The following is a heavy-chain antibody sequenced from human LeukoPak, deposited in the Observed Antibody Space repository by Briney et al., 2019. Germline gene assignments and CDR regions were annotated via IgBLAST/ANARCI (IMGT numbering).Heavy chain of an antibody. V-gene: IGHV3-30*02. D-gene: IGHD1-1*01. Sequence: GGSLRLSCAASGFSFSSSGMHWVRQAPGKGPEWVAFTRFDDSYKAYGDSVKGRFAISRDNSKNTLYLQMDSLRSDDTAVYYCAKSSAGITWFDPWGQGTLVTVSS. CDR3: AKSSAGITWFDP. CDR1: GFSFSSSG. CDR2: TRFDDSYK. J-gene: IGHJ5*02.